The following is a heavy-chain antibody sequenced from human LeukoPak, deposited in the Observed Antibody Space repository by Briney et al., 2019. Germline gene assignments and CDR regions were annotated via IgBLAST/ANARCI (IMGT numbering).Heavy chain of an antibody. CDR1: GGSISSYY. CDR2: IYYSGST. CDR3: ARDDGYYDILTDYYFYGMDV. Sequence: SETLSLTCTVSGGSISSYYWSWIRQPPGKGLEWIGYIYYSGSTNYNPSLKSRVTISVDTSKNQFFLKLSSVTAADTAVYYCARDDGYYDILTDYYFYGMDVWGQGTTVTVSS. J-gene: IGHJ6*02. D-gene: IGHD3-9*01. V-gene: IGHV4-59*01.